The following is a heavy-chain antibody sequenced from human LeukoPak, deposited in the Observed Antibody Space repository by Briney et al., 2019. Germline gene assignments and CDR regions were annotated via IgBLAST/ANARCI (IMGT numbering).Heavy chain of an antibody. J-gene: IGHJ6*03. D-gene: IGHD5-24*01. CDR3: ARVEPSYYYYMDV. Sequence: KPSETLSLTCTVSGGSISSYYWSWIRQPPGKGLEWIGYIYYSGSTNYNPSLKSRVTISVDTSKNQFSLKLSSVTAADTAVYYCARVEPSYYYYMDVWGKGTTVTVSS. CDR1: GGSISSYY. CDR2: IYYSGST. V-gene: IGHV4-59*01.